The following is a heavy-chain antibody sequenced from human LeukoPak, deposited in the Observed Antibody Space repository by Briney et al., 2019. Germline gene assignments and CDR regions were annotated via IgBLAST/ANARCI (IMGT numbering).Heavy chain of an antibody. D-gene: IGHD5-24*01. CDR3: VRDSIDMAGVNWDY. J-gene: IGHJ4*02. Sequence: GASVKVSCKASGYTFTSYYMHWVRQAPGQGLEWMGWINPNSGGTNYAQKFQGRVTLTRDTSFSTAFMELSSLRSDDTAVYFCVRDSIDMAGVNWDYWGQGTLVTVSS. CDR2: INPNSGGT. V-gene: IGHV1-2*02. CDR1: GYTFTSYY.